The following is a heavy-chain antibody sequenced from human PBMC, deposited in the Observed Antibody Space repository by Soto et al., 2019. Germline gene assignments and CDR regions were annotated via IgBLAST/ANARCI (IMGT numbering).Heavy chain of an antibody. CDR3: ARGSVFGVFIANWFDP. CDR2: INAGNGNT. CDR1: GYTFTSYA. J-gene: IGHJ5*02. Sequence: QVQLVQSGAEVKKPGASVKVSCKASGYTFTSYAMHWVRQAPGQRLEWMGWINAGNGNTKYSQKFQGRVIITRETSAITAYMELSSLRSEDTAVYYCARGSVFGVFIANWFDPWGQGTLVTVSS. V-gene: IGHV1-3*01. D-gene: IGHD3-3*01.